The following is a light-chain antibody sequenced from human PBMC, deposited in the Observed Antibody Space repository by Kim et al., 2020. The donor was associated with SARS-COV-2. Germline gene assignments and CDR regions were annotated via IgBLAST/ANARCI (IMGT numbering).Light chain of an antibody. Sequence: DIQMTQSPSSLSASVGDRVTITCRASQSISSYLNWYQQKPGKAPKLLIYAASSLQSGVPSRFSGSGSGTDFTLTISSLQPDDFGTYYCQQYDTYPWTFGQGTKVDIK. CDR3: QQYDTYPWT. V-gene: IGKV1-39*01. J-gene: IGKJ1*01. CDR2: AAS. CDR1: QSISSY.